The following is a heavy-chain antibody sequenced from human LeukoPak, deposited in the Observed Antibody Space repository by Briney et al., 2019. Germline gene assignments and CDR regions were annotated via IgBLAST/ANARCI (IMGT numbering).Heavy chain of an antibody. CDR2: ISSSSSYI. CDR1: GFTFSSYS. Sequence: PGGSLRLSCAASGFTFSSYSMNWVRQAPGKGLEWFSSISSSSSYIYYADSVKGRFTISRDNAKNSLYLQMNSLRAEDTAVYYCARDRSDIVVVPAATGGDPIDYWGQGTLVTVSS. CDR3: ARDRSDIVVVPAATGGDPIDY. D-gene: IGHD2-2*01. J-gene: IGHJ4*02. V-gene: IGHV3-21*01.